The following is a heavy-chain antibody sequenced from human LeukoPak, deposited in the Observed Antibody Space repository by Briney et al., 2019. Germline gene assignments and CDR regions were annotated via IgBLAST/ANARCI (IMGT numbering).Heavy chain of an antibody. J-gene: IGHJ4*02. Sequence: GGSLRLSCVASRFTLSSYWMNWVRQAPGKGLVWVARTNSDGSYTDYADSVKGRFTISRDNAKSSLYLQMNSLRAEDTAVYYCARLQYSFLYGSGSYGVDYWGQGTLVTVSS. CDR1: RFTLSSYW. CDR3: ARLQYSFLYGSGSYGVDY. V-gene: IGHV3-74*01. CDR2: TNSDGSYT. D-gene: IGHD3-10*01.